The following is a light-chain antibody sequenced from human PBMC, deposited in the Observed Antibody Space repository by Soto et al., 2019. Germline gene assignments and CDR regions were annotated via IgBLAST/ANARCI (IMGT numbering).Light chain of an antibody. V-gene: IGLV2-11*01. CDR2: DVS. CDR1: SSDVGRYNY. Sequence: QSALTQPRSVSGSPGQSVTISCTGTSSDVGRYNYVSWYQQHPGKAPRVMIYDVSERPSGVPDRFSGSKSGNTASLTISGLQAEDEADYYCCSHACSQRDVFGTGTKVTVL. CDR3: CSHACSQRDV. J-gene: IGLJ1*01.